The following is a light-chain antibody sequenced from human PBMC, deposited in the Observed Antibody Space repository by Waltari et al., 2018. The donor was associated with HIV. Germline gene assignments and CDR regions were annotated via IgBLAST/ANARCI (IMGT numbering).Light chain of an antibody. CDR1: SSDIGTYEL. V-gene: IGLV2-23*02. CDR3: CSFSPNGASWV. CDR2: DVT. Sequence: QSALTQPASVSGSPGQSITVSCTGTSSDIGTYELVSWYQPEPGKAPKLIIHDVTARPSGVSSRVSGSKSGNTAFLTISGLQVEDESLYFCCSFSPNGASWVFGGGTKVTVL. J-gene: IGLJ3*02.